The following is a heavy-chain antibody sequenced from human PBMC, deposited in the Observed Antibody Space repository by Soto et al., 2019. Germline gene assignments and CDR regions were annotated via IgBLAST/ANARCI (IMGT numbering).Heavy chain of an antibody. J-gene: IGHJ4*02. CDR1: GFTFSSYA. D-gene: IGHD3-22*01. CDR3: AKDRRYYYDSSGYRY. CDR2: ISGSGGST. Sequence: GGSLRLSCAASGFTFSSYAMSWVRQAPGKGLEWVSAISGSGGSTYYADSVKGRFTVSRDNSKNTLYLQMNSLRAEDTAVYYCAKDRRYYYDSSGYRYWGQGTLVTVSS. V-gene: IGHV3-23*01.